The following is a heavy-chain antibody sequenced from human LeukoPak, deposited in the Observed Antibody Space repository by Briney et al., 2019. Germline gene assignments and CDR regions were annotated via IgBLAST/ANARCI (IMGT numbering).Heavy chain of an antibody. CDR2: INPNSGGT. CDR3: ARVEGLYGSGSYSTYYYGMDV. D-gene: IGHD3-10*01. V-gene: IGHV1-2*02. CDR1: GYTFTGYY. Sequence: GASVEVSCKASGYTFTGYYMHWVRQAPGQGLEWMGWINPNSGGTNYAQKFQGRVTMTRDTSISTAYMELSRLRSDDTAVYYCARVEGLYGSGSYSTYYYGMDVWGQGTTVTVSS. J-gene: IGHJ6*02.